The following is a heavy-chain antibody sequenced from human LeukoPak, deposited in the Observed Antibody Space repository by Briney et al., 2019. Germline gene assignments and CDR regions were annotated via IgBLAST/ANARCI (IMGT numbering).Heavy chain of an antibody. CDR2: ISHDGSSK. CDR3: ASAPYGDYSFDY. V-gene: IGHV3-30*03. J-gene: IGHJ4*02. D-gene: IGHD4-17*01. CDR1: GFTFSSYG. Sequence: GGSLRLSCAASGFTFSSYGMHWVRQAPGRGLEWVAVISHDGSSKYYADSVKGRFTISRDNSKNTLYLQMNSLRAEDRAVYYCASAPYGDYSFDYWGQGTLVTVSS.